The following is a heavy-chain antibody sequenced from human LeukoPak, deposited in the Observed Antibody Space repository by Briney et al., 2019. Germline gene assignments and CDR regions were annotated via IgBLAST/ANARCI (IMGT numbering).Heavy chain of an antibody. J-gene: IGHJ4*02. CDR1: GYTFTGYY. CDR3: ARGRGYSGYDLVDY. CDR2: INPNSGGT. Sequence: ASVNVSCTASGYTFTGYYMHWVRQAPGQGLEWMGWINPNSGGTNYAQKFQGWVTMTRDTSISTAYMELSRLRSDDTAVYYCARGRGYSGYDLVDYWGQGTLVTVSS. V-gene: IGHV1-2*04. D-gene: IGHD5-12*01.